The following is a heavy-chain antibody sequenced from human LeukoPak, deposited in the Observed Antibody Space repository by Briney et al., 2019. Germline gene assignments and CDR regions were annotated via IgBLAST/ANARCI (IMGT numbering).Heavy chain of an antibody. V-gene: IGHV4-61*08. CDR2: IYYSGNT. CDR1: GGSISSGGYY. Sequence: SQTLSLTCTVSGGSISSGGYYWSWIRQHPGKGLEWIGYIYYSGNTNYNPSLKSRVTISADTSKNQFSLKLSSVTAADAAVYYCARGDVAGDLDYWGQGTLVTVSS. D-gene: IGHD5-24*01. J-gene: IGHJ4*02. CDR3: ARGDVAGDLDY.